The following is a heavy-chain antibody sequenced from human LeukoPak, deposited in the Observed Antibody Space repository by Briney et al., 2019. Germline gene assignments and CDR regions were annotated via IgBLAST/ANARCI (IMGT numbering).Heavy chain of an antibody. D-gene: IGHD6-13*01. CDR3: ARGYGKGGSSSWYWFDP. V-gene: IGHV1-69*05. J-gene: IGHJ5*02. Sequence: GASVKVSCKASGGTFSSYAISWVRQAPGQGLEWMGGIIPIFGTANYAQKFQGRVTITTDESTSTAYMELSSLRSEDTAVYYCARGYGKGGSSSWYWFDPWGQGTLVTVSS. CDR2: IIPIFGTA. CDR1: GGTFSSYA.